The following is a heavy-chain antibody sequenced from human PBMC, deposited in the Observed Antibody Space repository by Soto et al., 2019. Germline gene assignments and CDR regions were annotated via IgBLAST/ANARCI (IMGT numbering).Heavy chain of an antibody. Sequence: QVQLQESGPGLVKPSQTLSLTCTVSGGSISSGGYYWSWIRQHPGKGLEWIGYIYYSGSTYYNPSLKSRVTISVDTSKNQFSLKLSSVTAADTAVXXXXXXXXXXXXYFDYWGQGTLVTVSS. CDR2: IYYSGST. J-gene: IGHJ4*02. V-gene: IGHV4-31*03. CDR1: GGSISSGGYY. CDR3: XXXXXXXXXYFDY.